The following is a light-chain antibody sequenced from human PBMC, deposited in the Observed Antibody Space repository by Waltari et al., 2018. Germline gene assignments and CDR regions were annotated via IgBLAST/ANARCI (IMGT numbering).Light chain of an antibody. CDR2: GAS. CDR3: QQYGSSPQT. V-gene: IGKV3-20*01. CDR1: QSVSSSY. Sequence: EIVLTQSPGTLSLSPGERATLSCRASQSVSSSYLAWYQQKPGQAPRLLIYGASSRATGIPDRFSGRGSGTDFTLTISILEPEDFAVYYCQQYGSSPQTFGQGTKVEIK. J-gene: IGKJ1*01.